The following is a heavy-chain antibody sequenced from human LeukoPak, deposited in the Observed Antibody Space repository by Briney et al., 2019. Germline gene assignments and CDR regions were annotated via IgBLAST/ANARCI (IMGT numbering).Heavy chain of an antibody. V-gene: IGHV3-30*04. CDR2: ISYDGSNK. Sequence: PGRSLRLSCAASGFTFSSYAMHWVRQAPGKGLEWVAVISYDGSNKYYADSVKGRFTISRDNSKNTLYLQMNSLRAEDTAVYYCAREVRSGAFDIWGQGTMVTVSS. CDR1: GFTFSSYA. CDR3: AREVRSGAFDI. J-gene: IGHJ3*02. D-gene: IGHD4-11*01.